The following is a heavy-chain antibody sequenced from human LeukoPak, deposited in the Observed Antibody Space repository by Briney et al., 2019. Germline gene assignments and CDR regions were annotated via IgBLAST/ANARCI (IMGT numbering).Heavy chain of an antibody. CDR2: ITTISHYI. CDR1: GFTLSDYH. J-gene: IGHJ5*02. D-gene: IGHD3-10*01. CDR3: ARSGGPGTYHQLRNNWYDP. V-gene: IGHV3-21*01. Sequence: GGSQRLSCAASGFTLSDYHMIWVRQVPGKRLEWLSSITTISHYIYYAGAVRGRFTISRDNAKNSLYLQMNSLRGEDTAVYYCARSGGPGTYHQLRNNWYDPWGQGTLVTVSS.